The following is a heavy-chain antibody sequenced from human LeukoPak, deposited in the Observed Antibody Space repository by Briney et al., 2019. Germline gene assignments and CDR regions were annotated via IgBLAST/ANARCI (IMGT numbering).Heavy chain of an antibody. Sequence: GGSLRLSCAASGFTFSSYSMNWVRQAPGKGLEWVSYISSSSSTTYYADSVEGRFTISRDNAKNSLYLQMNSLRAEDTAVYYCARDHEQWLVYPEYFQHWGQGTLVTVSS. CDR2: ISSSSSTT. CDR3: ARDHEQWLVYPEYFQH. CDR1: GFTFSSYS. D-gene: IGHD6-19*01. V-gene: IGHV3-48*01. J-gene: IGHJ1*01.